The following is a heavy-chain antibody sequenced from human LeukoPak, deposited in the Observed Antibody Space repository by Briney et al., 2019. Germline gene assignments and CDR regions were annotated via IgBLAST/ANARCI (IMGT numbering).Heavy chain of an antibody. CDR2: MNPNSGNT. D-gene: IGHD6-13*01. Sequence: ASVKVSCKASGYTFTSYDINWVRQATGQGLEWMGWMNPNSGNTGYAQKFQGRVTMTRNTSISTAYMELSSLRSEDTAVYYCASPAAGTFGWFDPWGQGTLVTVSS. V-gene: IGHV1-8*01. CDR1: GYTFTSYD. CDR3: ASPAAGTFGWFDP. J-gene: IGHJ5*02.